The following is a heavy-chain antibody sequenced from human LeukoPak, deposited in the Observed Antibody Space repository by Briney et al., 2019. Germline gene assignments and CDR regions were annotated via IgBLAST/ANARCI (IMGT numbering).Heavy chain of an antibody. CDR3: ATSTYCSSTSCYKYYYYMDV. CDR2: IYPGDSDT. CDR1: GYSFTSYW. D-gene: IGHD2-2*02. Sequence: GESPKISCKGPGYSFTSYWIGWVRQMPGKGLEWMGIIYPGDSDTRYSPSFQGQVTISADKSISTAYLQWSSLKASDTAMYYCATSTYCSSTSCYKYYYYMDVWGKGTTVTLSS. J-gene: IGHJ6*03. V-gene: IGHV5-51*01.